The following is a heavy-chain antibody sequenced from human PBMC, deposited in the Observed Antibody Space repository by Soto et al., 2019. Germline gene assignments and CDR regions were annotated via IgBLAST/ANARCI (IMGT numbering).Heavy chain of an antibody. CDR1: GFTFSSYG. V-gene: IGHV3-30*18. CDR3: PKEISVGAFEI. D-gene: IGHD1-26*01. CDR2: ISYDGSNK. Sequence: QVQLVESGGGVVQPGRSLRLSCAASGFTFSSYGMHWVRPAPGKGLEWVAVISYDGSNKYYADSVKGRFTISRASSKNTRYLQMNSRRAEDTAVYYCPKEISVGAFEIWGQGTMVTVSS. J-gene: IGHJ3*02.